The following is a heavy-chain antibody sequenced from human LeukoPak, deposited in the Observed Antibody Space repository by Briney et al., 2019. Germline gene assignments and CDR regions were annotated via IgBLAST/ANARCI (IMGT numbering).Heavy chain of an antibody. CDR3: ARTGIAVAVPFDY. D-gene: IGHD6-19*01. V-gene: IGHV1-69*04. Sequence: ASVKVSCKASGGTFSSYAISWVRQAPGQGLEWMGRIIPILGIANYAQKFQGRVTITADKSTSTAYMELSSLRSEDTAVYYCARTGIAVAVPFDYWGQGTLVTVSS. J-gene: IGHJ4*02. CDR1: GGTFSSYA. CDR2: IIPILGIA.